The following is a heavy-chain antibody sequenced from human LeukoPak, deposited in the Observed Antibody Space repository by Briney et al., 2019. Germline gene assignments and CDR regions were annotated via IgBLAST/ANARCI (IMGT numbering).Heavy chain of an antibody. Sequence: ASVKVSCKASGYTFTGYYMHWVRQAPGQGLEWMGWINPNSGGTNYAQKFQGRVTMTRDTSISTAYMELSRLRSDDTAVYYCARVRGVYCSSTGCYHFDYWGQGTLVTVSS. V-gene: IGHV1-2*02. CDR3: ARVRGVYCSSTGCYHFDY. J-gene: IGHJ4*02. CDR1: GYTFTGYY. D-gene: IGHD2-2*01. CDR2: INPNSGGT.